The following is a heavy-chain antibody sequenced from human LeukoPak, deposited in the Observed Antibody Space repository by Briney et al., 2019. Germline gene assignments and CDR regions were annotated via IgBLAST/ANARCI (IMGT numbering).Heavy chain of an antibody. CDR3: AKDLSSDYGDLY. D-gene: IGHD4-17*01. V-gene: IGHV3-48*03. Sequence: GGSLRLSCAASGFIVSSCEMNWVRQAPGKGLEWVSFIATDGTTFYADSVKGRFTISRDNSKNTLYLQVNSLRAEDTAVYYCAKDLSSDYGDLYWGQGTLVTVSS. CDR1: GFIVSSCE. CDR2: IATDGTT. J-gene: IGHJ4*02.